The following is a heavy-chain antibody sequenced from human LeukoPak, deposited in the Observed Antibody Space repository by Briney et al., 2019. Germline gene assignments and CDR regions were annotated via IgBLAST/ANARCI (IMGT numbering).Heavy chain of an antibody. CDR1: GYTFTSYD. V-gene: IGHV1-8*01. CDR3: ARGFRIAAAGTSDFDY. CDR2: MNPNSGNT. Sequence: GASVKVSCKASGYTFTSYDINWVRQATGQGLEWMGWMNPNSGNTGYAQKFQGRVTMTRNTSISTAYVELSSLRSEDTAVYYCARGFRIAAAGTSDFDYWGQGTLVTVSS. D-gene: IGHD6-13*01. J-gene: IGHJ4*02.